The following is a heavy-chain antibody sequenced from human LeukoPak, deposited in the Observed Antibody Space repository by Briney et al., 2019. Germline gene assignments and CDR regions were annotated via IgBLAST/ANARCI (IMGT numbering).Heavy chain of an antibody. Sequence: SETLSLTCAVSGGSIRSSNYYWGWVRQPPGKGPEWIGTIYYSGTTYYSPSLESRITISVDTPNNQFSLGLTSVTAADTAVYYCVRPGPLGVVLMVSTIMYFQNWGQGALVTVSS. CDR2: IYYSGTT. CDR3: VRPGPLGVVLMVSTIMYFQN. J-gene: IGHJ1*01. V-gene: IGHV4-39*01. D-gene: IGHD2-8*01. CDR1: GGSIRSSNYY.